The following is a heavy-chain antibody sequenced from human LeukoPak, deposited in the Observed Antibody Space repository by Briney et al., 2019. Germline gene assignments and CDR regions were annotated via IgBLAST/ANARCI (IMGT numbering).Heavy chain of an antibody. CDR2: ISSSSSTI. D-gene: IGHD3-9*01. CDR3: ARESFYFDAVSFDY. V-gene: IGHV3-48*04. J-gene: IGHJ4*02. Sequence: GGSLRLSCAASGFTFSSYSMNWVRQAPGKGLEWVSYISSSSSTIYYADSVKGRFTISRDNAKNSLYLQMNSLRAEDTAVYYCARESFYFDAVSFDYWGQGTLVTVSS. CDR1: GFTFSSYS.